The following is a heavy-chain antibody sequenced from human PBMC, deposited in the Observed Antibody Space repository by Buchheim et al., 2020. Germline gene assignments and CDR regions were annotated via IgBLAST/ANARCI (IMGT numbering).Heavy chain of an antibody. CDR2: INSDGSST. CDR3: ARGGTEWAYYYDSSGFPFDY. CDR1: GFTFSSYW. Sequence: VQLVESGGGVVQPGRSLRLSCAASGFTFSSYWMHWVRQAPGKGLVWVSRINSDGSSTSYADSVKGRFTISRDNAKNTLYLQMNSLRAEDTAVYYCARGGTEWAYYYDSSGFPFDYWSQGTL. D-gene: IGHD3-22*01. V-gene: IGHV3-74*02. J-gene: IGHJ4*02.